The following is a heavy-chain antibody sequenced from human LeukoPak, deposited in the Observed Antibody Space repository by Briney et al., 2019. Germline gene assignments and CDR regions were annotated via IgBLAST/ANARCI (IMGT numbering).Heavy chain of an antibody. Sequence: ASVKVSCKASGYTFTGYYMHWVRQAPGQGLEWMGWINPNSGGTNYAQKFQGRVTMTRDTSISTAHMELSRLRSDDTAVYYCARGVEYYYDSSGKFDYWGQGTLVTVSS. CDR3: ARGVEYYYDSSGKFDY. CDR1: GYTFTGYY. D-gene: IGHD3-22*01. J-gene: IGHJ4*02. CDR2: INPNSGGT. V-gene: IGHV1-2*02.